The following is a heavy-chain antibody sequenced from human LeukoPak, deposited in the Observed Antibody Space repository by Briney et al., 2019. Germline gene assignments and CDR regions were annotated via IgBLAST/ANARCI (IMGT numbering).Heavy chain of an antibody. CDR1: GFTFSSYA. CDR2: LSGSGGST. CDR3: AKDLQWLVARFDY. Sequence: TGGSLRLSCAASGFTFSSYAMSWVRQAPRKGLECVSALSGSGGSTYYADSVKGRFTITRDNSKNTLYLQMNSLRAEDTAVYYCAKDLQWLVARFDYWGKGTLVTVSS. V-gene: IGHV3-23*01. D-gene: IGHD6-19*01. J-gene: IGHJ4*02.